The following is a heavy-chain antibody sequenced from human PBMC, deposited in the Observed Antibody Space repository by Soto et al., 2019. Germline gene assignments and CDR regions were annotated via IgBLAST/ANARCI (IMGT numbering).Heavy chain of an antibody. V-gene: IGHV3-9*01. CDR3: AKLALTFGGVIVNYYYYGMDV. Sequence: GGSLRLSCAASGFTFDDYAMHWVRQAPGKGLEWVSGISWNSGSIGYADSVKGRFTISRDNAKNSLYLQMNSLRAEDTALYYCAKLALTFGGVIVNYYYYGMDVWGQGTTVTVSS. CDR1: GFTFDDYA. D-gene: IGHD3-16*02. CDR2: ISWNSGSI. J-gene: IGHJ6*02.